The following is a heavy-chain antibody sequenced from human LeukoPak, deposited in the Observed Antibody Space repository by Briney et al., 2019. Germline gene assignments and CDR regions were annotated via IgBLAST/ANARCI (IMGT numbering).Heavy chain of an antibody. V-gene: IGHV7-4-1*02. D-gene: IGHD2-15*01. CDR3: AREFPLQVVVAATNAFDI. J-gene: IGHJ3*02. CDR1: GYTFTSYD. CDR2: INTNTGNP. Sequence: ASVKVSCKASGYTFTSYDINWVRQAPGQGLEWMGWINTNTGNPTYAQGFTGRFVFSLDTSVSTAYLQISSLKAEDTAVYYCAREFPLQVVVAATNAFDIWGQGTMVTVSS.